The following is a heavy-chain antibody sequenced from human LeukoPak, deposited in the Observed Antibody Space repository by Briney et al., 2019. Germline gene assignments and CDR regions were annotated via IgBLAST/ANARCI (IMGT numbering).Heavy chain of an antibody. CDR2: IYYSGST. Sequence: SETLSLTCTVSGGSISSYYWSWIRQPPGKGLEGIGYIYYSGSTNYNPSLTSRVTISVDTSKNQFSLKLSSVTAADTAVYYCARDPSGEWDRFDPWGQGTLVTVSS. CDR1: GGSISSYY. CDR3: ARDPSGEWDRFDP. J-gene: IGHJ5*02. V-gene: IGHV4-59*01. D-gene: IGHD3-16*01.